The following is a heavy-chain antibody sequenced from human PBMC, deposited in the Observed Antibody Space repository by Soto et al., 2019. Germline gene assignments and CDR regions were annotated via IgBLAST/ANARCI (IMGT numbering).Heavy chain of an antibody. V-gene: IGHV4-39*01. CDR2: IYYRGNT. Sequence: QLQLQESGPGLVKPSETLSLTCSVSGDSINSDKYYWGWIRQPPGKVLEWIGSIYYRGNTCYNPSLQTRVTISLDKSKSQFSLKLNSVTAADSAVYFCARLEGLATISYYFDFWGQGALVTVSS. D-gene: IGHD3-9*01. CDR1: GDSINSDKYY. J-gene: IGHJ4*02. CDR3: ARLEGLATISYYFDF.